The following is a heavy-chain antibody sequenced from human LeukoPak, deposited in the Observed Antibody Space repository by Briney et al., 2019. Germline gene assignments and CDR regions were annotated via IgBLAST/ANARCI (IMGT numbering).Heavy chain of an antibody. CDR1: GGTFSSYA. V-gene: IGHV1-69*05. J-gene: IGHJ3*02. CDR3: ARTDIVVVVAARMDAFDI. D-gene: IGHD2-15*01. Sequence: SPVKVSCKASGGTFSSYAISWVRQAPGQGLEWMGGIIPTFGTANYAQKFQGRVTITTDESTSTAYMELSSLRSEDTAVYYCARTDIVVVVAARMDAFDIWGQGTMVTVSS. CDR2: IIPTFGTA.